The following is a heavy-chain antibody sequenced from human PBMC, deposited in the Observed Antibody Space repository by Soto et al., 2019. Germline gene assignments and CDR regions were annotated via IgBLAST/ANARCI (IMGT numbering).Heavy chain of an antibody. Sequence: QVQLVQSGAEVKKPGSSVKVSCKASGGTFSSCAISWVRQAPGQGLEWMGGIIPLFGTANYAQKFQGRVRMNPDHSPXTAYMELSSLRSEDTAVYYWARHVPAAGYYYGMDVWGQGTTVTVSS. V-gene: IGHV1-69*05. J-gene: IGHJ6*02. CDR2: IIPLFGTA. D-gene: IGHD2-2*01. CDR3: ARHVPAAGYYYGMDV. CDR1: GGTFSSCA.